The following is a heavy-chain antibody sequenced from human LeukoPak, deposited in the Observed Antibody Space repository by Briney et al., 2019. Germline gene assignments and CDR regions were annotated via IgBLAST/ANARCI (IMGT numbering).Heavy chain of an antibody. D-gene: IGHD2-2*01. CDR1: GFTFSSYA. CDR3: AKSDCSYTSCYVLDY. V-gene: IGHV3-23*01. Sequence: GGSLRLSCAASGFTFSSYAMRWVRQAPGKGLEWVSAISGSGDNIYYADSVKGRFTISRDSSKKTLYLQMNILRAEDTAVYYCAKSDCSYTSCYVLDYWGQGTQVTVSS. J-gene: IGHJ4*02. CDR2: ISGSGDNI.